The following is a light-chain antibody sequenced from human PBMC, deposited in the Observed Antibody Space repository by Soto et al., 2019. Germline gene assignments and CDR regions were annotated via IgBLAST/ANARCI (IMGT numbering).Light chain of an antibody. CDR2: EVS. V-gene: IGLV2-14*01. CDR1: SSDIGVYNY. J-gene: IGLJ1*01. Sequence: QSALTQPASVSGSPGQSITISCTGTSSDIGVYNYVSWYQQHPGRAPKLIIYEVSYRPSGSSNRFSGSKSGNTASLTISGLQAEDEADYYCISYTLNSIPYVFGTGTKLTVL. CDR3: ISYTLNSIPYV.